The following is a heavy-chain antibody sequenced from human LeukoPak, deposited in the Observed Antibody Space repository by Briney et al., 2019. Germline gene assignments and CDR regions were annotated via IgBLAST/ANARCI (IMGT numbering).Heavy chain of an antibody. D-gene: IGHD2-15*01. V-gene: IGHV1-2*02. CDR3: ARQESFLGYCSGGSCYSDWFDP. CDR1: GYTFTGYY. CDR2: INPNSGGT. Sequence: ASVKVSCKASGYTFTGYYMHWVRQAPGQGLEWMGWINPNSGGTNYAQKFQGRVTMTRDTSISTAYMELSRLRSDDTAVYYCARQESFLGYCSGGSCYSDWFDPWGQGTLVTVSS. J-gene: IGHJ5*02.